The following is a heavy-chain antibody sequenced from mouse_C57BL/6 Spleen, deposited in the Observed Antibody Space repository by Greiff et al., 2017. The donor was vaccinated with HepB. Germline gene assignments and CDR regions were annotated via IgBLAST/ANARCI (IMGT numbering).Heavy chain of an antibody. D-gene: IGHD1-1*01. Sequence: EVQLQQSGPELVKPGASVKIPCKASGYTFTDYNMDWVKQSHGKSLEWIGDINPNNGGTIYNQKFKGKATLPVDKSSSTAYMELSSLTAEDTAVNYCAREDYGSSYVPYLEVWGTGTTVTVSS. CDR3: AREDYGSSYVPYLEV. CDR2: INPNNGGT. V-gene: IGHV1-18*01. J-gene: IGHJ1*03. CDR1: GYTFTDYN.